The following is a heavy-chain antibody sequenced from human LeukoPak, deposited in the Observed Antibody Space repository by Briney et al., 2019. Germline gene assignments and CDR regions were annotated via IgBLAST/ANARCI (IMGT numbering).Heavy chain of an antibody. Sequence: SETLSLTCTVSGGSISSYCWSWIRQPAGKGLEWIGRIYTSGSTNYNPSLKNRVTMSVDTSKNQFSLKLSSVTAADTAVYYCAREYGSIAAPVAFDIWGQGTMVTVSS. V-gene: IGHV4-4*07. J-gene: IGHJ3*02. CDR1: GGSISSYC. CDR2: IYTSGST. D-gene: IGHD6-6*01. CDR3: AREYGSIAAPVAFDI.